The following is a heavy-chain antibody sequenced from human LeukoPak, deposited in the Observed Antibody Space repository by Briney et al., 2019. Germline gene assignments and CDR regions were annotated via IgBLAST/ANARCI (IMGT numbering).Heavy chain of an antibody. J-gene: IGHJ4*02. Sequence: GASVKVSCKASGYTFTSYGISWVRQAPGQGLEWMGWISAYNGNTNYAQKLQGRVTMTTDTSTSTAYMELRSLRSDDTAVYYCARTLKSYYDSSGYGYWGQGTLVTVSS. D-gene: IGHD3-22*01. CDR3: ARTLKSYYDSSGYGY. CDR1: GYTFTSYG. CDR2: ISAYNGNT. V-gene: IGHV1-18*01.